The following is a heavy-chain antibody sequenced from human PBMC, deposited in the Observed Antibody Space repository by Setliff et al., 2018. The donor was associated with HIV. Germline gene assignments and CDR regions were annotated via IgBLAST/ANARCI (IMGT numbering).Heavy chain of an antibody. Sequence: SETLSLTCTVSGGSISSSSYYWGWIRQPPGKGLEWIGSFYYSGNTYYNPSLKSRVTISVDASRNQFSLQLNSVTPEDTAVYYCAKGNSYYYFDYWGQGTLVTVSS. V-gene: IGHV4-39*07. CDR2: FYYSGNT. CDR3: AKGNSYYYFDY. CDR1: GGSISSSSYY. J-gene: IGHJ4*02. D-gene: IGHD1-26*01.